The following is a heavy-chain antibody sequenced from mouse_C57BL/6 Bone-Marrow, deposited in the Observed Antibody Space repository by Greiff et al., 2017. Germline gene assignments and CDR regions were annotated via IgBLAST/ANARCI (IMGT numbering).Heavy chain of an antibody. CDR1: GYSFTGYY. CDR2: INPSSGGT. J-gene: IGHJ1*03. V-gene: IGHV1-42*01. Sequence: EVQLQQPGPELVKPGASVKISCKASGYSFTGYYMNWVKQSPEKSLEWIGEINPSSGGTTYNQKFKAKATLTVDKSSSTAYMQLKSLTSEDSAVYYCARRGYCDVWGTGTTVTVAS. CDR3: ARRGYCDV.